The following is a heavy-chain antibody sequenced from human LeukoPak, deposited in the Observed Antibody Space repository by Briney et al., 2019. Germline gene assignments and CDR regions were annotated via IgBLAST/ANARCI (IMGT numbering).Heavy chain of an antibody. CDR1: GGTFSSYA. CDR3: AVPGYYDSSGYYGAFDI. V-gene: IGHV1-69*13. Sequence: AASVKVSCKASGGTFSSYAISWVRQAPGQGLEWMGGIIPIFGTANYAQKFQGRVTITADESTSTAYMELSSLRSEDTAVYYCAVPGYYDSSGYYGAFDIWGQGTMVTVSS. D-gene: IGHD3-22*01. J-gene: IGHJ3*02. CDR2: IIPIFGTA.